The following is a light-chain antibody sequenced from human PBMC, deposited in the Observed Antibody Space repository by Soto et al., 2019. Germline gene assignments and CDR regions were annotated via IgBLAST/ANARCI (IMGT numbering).Light chain of an antibody. V-gene: IGLV1-40*01. CDR3: QSYDSSLSRRWV. J-gene: IGLJ3*02. CDR2: G. Sequence: QSVLTQPPSVSGAPGQRVTISCTGSSSNIGAGYPVHWYQQLPGTAPKLLVAGNRPSGVPDRFSVSKSGASASLAITGLQAEDEADYYGQSYDSSLSRRWVFGGGTKLTVL. CDR1: SSNIGAGYP.